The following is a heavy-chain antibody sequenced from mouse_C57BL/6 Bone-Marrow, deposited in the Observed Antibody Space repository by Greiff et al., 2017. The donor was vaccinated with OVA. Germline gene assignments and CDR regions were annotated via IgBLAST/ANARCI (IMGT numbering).Heavy chain of an antibody. V-gene: IGHV1-62-2*01. CDR3: ARHEDPGYGFYYFDY. CDR2: FYPGSGSI. D-gene: IGHD2-2*01. CDR1: GYTFTEYT. Sequence: QVHVKQSGAELVKPGASVKLSCKASGYTFTEYTIHWVKQRSGQGLEWIGWFYPGSGSIKYNEKFKDKATLTADKSSSTVYMELSRLTSEDSAVYFCARHEDPGYGFYYFDYWGQGTTLTVSA. J-gene: IGHJ2*01.